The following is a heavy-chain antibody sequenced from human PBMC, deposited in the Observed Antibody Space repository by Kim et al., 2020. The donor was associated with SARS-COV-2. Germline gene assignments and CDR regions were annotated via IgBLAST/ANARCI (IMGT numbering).Heavy chain of an antibody. CDR2: IYYSGST. V-gene: IGHV4-31*03. J-gene: IGHJ3*02. CDR1: GGSISSGGYY. Sequence: SETLSLTCTVSGGSISSGGYYWSWIRQHPGKGLEWIGYIYYSGSTYYNPSLKSRVTISVDTSKNQFSLKLSSVTAADTAVYYCARVRFGELSGDAFDIWGQGTMVTVSS. CDR3: ARVRFGELSGDAFDI. D-gene: IGHD3-10*01.